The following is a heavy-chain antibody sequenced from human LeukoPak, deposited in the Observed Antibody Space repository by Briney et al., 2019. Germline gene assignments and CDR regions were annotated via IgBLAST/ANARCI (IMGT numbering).Heavy chain of an antibody. D-gene: IGHD5-18*01. CDR1: GGSFSGYY. CDR3: ARVKGGYSYGSIDY. J-gene: IGHJ4*02. CDR2: INHSGST. V-gene: IGHV4-34*01. Sequence: SETLSLTCAVYGGSFSGYYWSWIRQPPGKGLEWIGEINHSGSTNYNPSLKSRVTMSVDTSKNQFSLKLSSVTAADTAVYYCARVKGGYSYGSIDYWGQGTLVTVSS.